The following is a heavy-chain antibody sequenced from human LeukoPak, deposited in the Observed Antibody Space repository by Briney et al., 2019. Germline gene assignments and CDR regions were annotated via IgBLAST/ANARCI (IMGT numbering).Heavy chain of an antibody. CDR1: GFTFSSYG. V-gene: IGHV3-15*01. CDR2: IKSKTDGGTT. D-gene: IGHD5-12*01. CDR3: TTTLVGVANPRSPNFDY. J-gene: IGHJ4*02. Sequence: GGSLRLSCAASGFTFSSYGMSWVRQAPGKGLEWVGRIKSKTDGGTTDYAAPVKGRFTISRDDSKNTLYLQMNSLKTEDTAVYYCTTTLVGVANPRSPNFDYWGQGTLVTVSS.